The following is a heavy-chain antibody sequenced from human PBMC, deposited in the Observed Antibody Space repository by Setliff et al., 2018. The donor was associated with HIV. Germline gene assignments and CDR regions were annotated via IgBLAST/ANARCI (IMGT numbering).Heavy chain of an antibody. D-gene: IGHD1-26*01. CDR2: ISNDGGRE. Sequence: GALRLSCAASGFTFTNYWMAWIRQAPGRGLEWAAIISNDGGREYYVDSVRGRFTISRDNARNTLYLQMNSLRAEDTAVYYCARVPPWENWYFDLWGRGTMVTVSS. J-gene: IGHJ2*01. CDR1: GFTFTNYW. CDR3: ARVPPWENWYFDL. V-gene: IGHV3-7*01.